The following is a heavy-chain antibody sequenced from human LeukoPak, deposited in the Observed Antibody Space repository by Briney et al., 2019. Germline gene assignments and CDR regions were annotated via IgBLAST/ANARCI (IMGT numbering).Heavy chain of an antibody. CDR3: ARGVPDSSGWDEIYFDY. CDR1: GGSISSYY. CDR2: IYYSGCT. V-gene: IGHV4-59*01. J-gene: IGHJ4*02. Sequence: SETLSLTCTVSGGSISSYYWSWIRQPPGKGLEWIGYIYYSGCTNYNPSLKSRVTISVDTSKNQFSLKLISVTTADTAVYYCARGVPDSSGWDEIYFDYWGQGTLVTVSS. D-gene: IGHD6-19*01.